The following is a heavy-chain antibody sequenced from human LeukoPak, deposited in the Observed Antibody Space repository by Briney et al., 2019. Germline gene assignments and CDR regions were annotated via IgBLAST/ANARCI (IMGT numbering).Heavy chain of an antibody. J-gene: IGHJ4*02. V-gene: IGHV3-74*03. CDR2: INDGASYT. Sequence: PGGSLRLSCAASGNYWMHWVRQAPGKGLVWVSRINDGASYTTYADSVEGRFTISRDNAKNTLYLQMNSLRTEDTAMYFCAREAYGSGHRYSDFWGQGTLVTVSS. D-gene: IGHD6-19*01. CDR1: GNYW. CDR3: AREAYGSGHRYSDF.